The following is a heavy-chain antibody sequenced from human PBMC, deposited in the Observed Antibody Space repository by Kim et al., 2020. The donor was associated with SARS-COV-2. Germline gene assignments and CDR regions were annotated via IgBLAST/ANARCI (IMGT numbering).Heavy chain of an antibody. CDR2: INHSGST. CDR1: GGSFSGYY. V-gene: IGHV4-34*01. Sequence: SETLSLTCAVYGGSFSGYYWSWIRQPPGKGLEWIGEINHSGSTNYNPSLKSRVTISVDTSKNQFSLKLSSVTAADTAVYYCARVLPLWFGETQPYFDYWGQGTLVTVSS. D-gene: IGHD3-10*01. J-gene: IGHJ4*02. CDR3: ARVLPLWFGETQPYFDY.